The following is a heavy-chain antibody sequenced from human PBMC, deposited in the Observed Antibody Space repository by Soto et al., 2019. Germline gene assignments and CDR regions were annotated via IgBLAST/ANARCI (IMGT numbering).Heavy chain of an antibody. CDR3: AREEVPQWFTRGYYGLDV. D-gene: IGHD2-2*01. Sequence: SETLSLTCAVYGGSLSGYYWTWVRQPPGKGLEWIGEINFGVSTNYNPSLRSRASITVHTSKNQFSLNLTSVTAADAAVYYCAREEVPQWFTRGYYGLDVWGQGTTVTVSS. V-gene: IGHV4-34*01. CDR2: INFGVST. CDR1: GGSLSGYY. J-gene: IGHJ6*02.